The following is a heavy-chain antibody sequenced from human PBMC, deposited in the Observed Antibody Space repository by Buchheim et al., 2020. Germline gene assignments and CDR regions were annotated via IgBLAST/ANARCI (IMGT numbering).Heavy chain of an antibody. CDR3: ARGSLLYFGEVNY. D-gene: IGHD3-10*01. CDR2: INHGRST. V-gene: IGHV4-34*01. CDR1: GGSFRGSY. Sequence: QVQLQQWGAGLLKPSETLSLTCAVYGGSFRGSYWTWIRQPPGKGLEWIGEINHGRSTNYNPSLMSRVAISLDPSKNPFSLQLSSVTAADTAVYYCARGSLLYFGEVNYWGQGTL. J-gene: IGHJ4*02.